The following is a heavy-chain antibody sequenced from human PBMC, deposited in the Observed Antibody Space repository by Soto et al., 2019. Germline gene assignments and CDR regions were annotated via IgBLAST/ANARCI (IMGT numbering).Heavy chain of an antibody. V-gene: IGHV4-30-4*01. J-gene: IGHJ4*02. CDR3: VRRSAGGGYYDF. D-gene: IGHD3-22*01. CDR2: IYYSGST. Sequence: TLSLTCTVSSGSISSGDYYWSWIRQPPGKGLEWIGYIYYSGSTYYNPSLKSRVTISVDTSKNTLYLQMNSLRAEDTAVYYCVRRSAGGGYYDFWGQGTLVTVSS. CDR1: SGSISSGDYY.